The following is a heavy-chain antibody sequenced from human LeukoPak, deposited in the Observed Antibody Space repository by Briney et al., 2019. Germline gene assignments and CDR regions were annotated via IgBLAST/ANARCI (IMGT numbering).Heavy chain of an antibody. CDR3: ARGTRWLQPYYFDY. CDR1: GYTFTGYY. D-gene: IGHD5-24*01. Sequence: ASVKVSCKASGYTFTGYYMHWVRQAPGQGLEWMGWINPNSGGINYAQKFQGRVTMTRDTSISTAYMELSRLRSDDTAVYYCARGTRWLQPYYFDYWGQGTLVTVSS. J-gene: IGHJ4*02. CDR2: INPNSGGI. V-gene: IGHV1-2*02.